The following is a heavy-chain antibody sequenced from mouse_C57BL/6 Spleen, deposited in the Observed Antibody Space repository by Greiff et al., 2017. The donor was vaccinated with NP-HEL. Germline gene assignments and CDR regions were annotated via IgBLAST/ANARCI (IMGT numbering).Heavy chain of an antibody. CDR1: GYTFTSYG. Sequence: QVQLQQSGAELARPGASVKLSCKASGYTFTSYGISWVKQRTGQGLEWIGEIYPRSGNTYYNEKFKGKATLTADKSSSTAYMELRSLTSEDAAVYFCASGNYLRYYAMDYWGQGTSVTVSS. D-gene: IGHD2-1*01. J-gene: IGHJ4*01. CDR3: ASGNYLRYYAMDY. V-gene: IGHV1-81*01. CDR2: IYPRSGNT.